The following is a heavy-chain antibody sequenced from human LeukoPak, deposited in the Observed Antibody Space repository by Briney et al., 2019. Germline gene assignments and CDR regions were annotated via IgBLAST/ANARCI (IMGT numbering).Heavy chain of an antibody. CDR1: GGTFSSYA. CDR2: IIPIFGTA. CDR3: ARSSKIAAAGYYFDY. D-gene: IGHD6-13*01. Sequence: ASVKVSCKASGGTFSSYAISWVRPAPGQGLEWMGGIIPIFGTANYAQKFQGRVTITTDESTGTAYMELSSLRSEDTAVYYCARSSKIAAAGYYFDYWGQGTLVTVSS. V-gene: IGHV1-69*05. J-gene: IGHJ4*02.